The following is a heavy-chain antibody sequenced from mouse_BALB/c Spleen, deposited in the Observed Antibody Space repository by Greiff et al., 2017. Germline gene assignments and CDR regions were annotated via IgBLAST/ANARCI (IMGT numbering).Heavy chain of an antibody. CDR1: GFTFSSFG. Sequence: EVQLQESGGGLVQPGGSRKLSCAASGFTFSSFGMHWVRQAPEKGLEWVAYISSGSSTIYYADTVKGRFTISRDNPKNTLFLQMTSLRSEDTAMYYCARSYLGAMDYWGQGTSVTVSS. D-gene: IGHD2-10*01. CDR3: ARSYLGAMDY. CDR2: ISSGSSTI. V-gene: IGHV5-17*02. J-gene: IGHJ4*01.